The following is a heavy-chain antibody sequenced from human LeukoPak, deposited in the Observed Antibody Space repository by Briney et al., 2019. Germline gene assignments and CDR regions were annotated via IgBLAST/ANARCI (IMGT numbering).Heavy chain of an antibody. V-gene: IGHV3-21*01. D-gene: IGHD3-3*01. CDR3: ARSTISYYYYMDV. CDR2: ISSSSSYI. Sequence: GGSLRLSCAASGFTFSSYAMSWVRQAPGKGLEWVSSISSSSSYIYYADSVKGRFTISRDNAKNSLYLQMNSLRAEDTAVYYCARSTISYYYYMDVWGKGTTVTVSS. J-gene: IGHJ6*03. CDR1: GFTFSSYA.